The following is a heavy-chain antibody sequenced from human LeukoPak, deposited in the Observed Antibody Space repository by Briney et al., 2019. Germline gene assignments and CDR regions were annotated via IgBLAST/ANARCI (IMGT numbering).Heavy chain of an antibody. CDR2: ISSNGGST. J-gene: IGHJ6*03. V-gene: IGHV3-64*01. D-gene: IGHD2-2*01. CDR3: ARAQGSYQLPPYYMDV. Sequence: PGGSLRLSCAASGFTFSSYAMHWVRQAPGKGLEYVSAISSNGGSTYYANSMKGRFTISRDNSKNTLYLQMGSLRAEDMAVYYCARAQGSYQLPPYYMDVWGKGTTVTVSS. CDR1: GFTFSSYA.